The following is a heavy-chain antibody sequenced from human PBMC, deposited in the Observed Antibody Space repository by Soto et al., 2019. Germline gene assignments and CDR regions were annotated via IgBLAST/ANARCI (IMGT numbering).Heavy chain of an antibody. Sequence: PGGSLRLSCVASGFTFISSFMGWIRQAPGKGLEWVANINQDGGVTYYVDSVGGRFTISRDNTKDSLYLQMNSLRGEDTAIYYCARYYRGSGRYFFDYWGQGTPVTVSS. CDR2: INQDGGVT. CDR1: GFTFISSF. V-gene: IGHV3-7*03. J-gene: IGHJ4*02. D-gene: IGHD6-19*01. CDR3: ARYYRGSGRYFFDY.